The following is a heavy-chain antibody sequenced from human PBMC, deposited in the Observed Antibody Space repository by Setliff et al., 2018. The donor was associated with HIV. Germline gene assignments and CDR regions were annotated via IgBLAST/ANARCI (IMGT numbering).Heavy chain of an antibody. CDR1: GYTFTAFY. D-gene: IGHD3-22*01. Sequence: ASVKVSCKTSGYTFTAFYIHWVRQAPGQGLEWLGVINPSDGFTTRAQKFQGRVTMTRDTSISTAYMVLSRLRSDDTAVYYCARPDHSSGYYYNFDYWGQGTLVTVSS. CDR3: ARPDHSSGYYYNFDY. J-gene: IGHJ4*02. CDR2: INPSDGFT. V-gene: IGHV1-2*02.